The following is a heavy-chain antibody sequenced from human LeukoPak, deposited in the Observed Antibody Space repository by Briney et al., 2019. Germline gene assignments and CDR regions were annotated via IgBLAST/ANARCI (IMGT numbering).Heavy chain of an antibody. D-gene: IGHD2-2*01. CDR3: ARERYCSSTSCRYRGYFDY. CDR1: GGTFSSYA. J-gene: IGHJ4*02. V-gene: IGHV1-69*13. CDR2: IIPIFGTA. Sequence: GASVKVSCKASGGTFSSYAISWVRQAPAQGLEWMGGIIPIFGTANYAQKFQGRVTITADESTSTAYMELSSLRSEDTAVYYCARERYCSSTSCRYRGYFDYWGQGTLVTVSS.